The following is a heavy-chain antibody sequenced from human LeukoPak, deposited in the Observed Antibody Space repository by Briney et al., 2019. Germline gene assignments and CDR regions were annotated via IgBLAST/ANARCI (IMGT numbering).Heavy chain of an antibody. CDR3: ASTAGIAASGRGGYFDY. D-gene: IGHD6-13*01. Sequence: GGSLRLSCAASGFNFLSYSMNWVRQAPGKGLEWVAFISYDGTNTNYAESVKGRFTISRDNSKTTLHLQMNSLRTDDTAVYYCASTAGIAASGRGGYFDYWGQGTLVTVSS. J-gene: IGHJ4*02. CDR1: GFNFLSYS. V-gene: IGHV3-30*04. CDR2: ISYDGTNT.